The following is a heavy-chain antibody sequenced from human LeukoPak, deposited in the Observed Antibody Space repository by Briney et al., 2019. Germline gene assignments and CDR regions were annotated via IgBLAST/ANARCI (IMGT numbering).Heavy chain of an antibody. Sequence: GASVKVSCKASGYTFTSYGISWVRQAPGQGLEWMGWISAYNGNTNYAQKLQGRLTMATDTSTSTAYMELRSLRSDDTAMYYCARRGGKNYGDYLLYYYYMDVWGKGTTVTVSS. J-gene: IGHJ6*03. CDR3: ARRGGKNYGDYLLYYYYMDV. D-gene: IGHD4-17*01. V-gene: IGHV1-18*01. CDR1: GYTFTSYG. CDR2: ISAYNGNT.